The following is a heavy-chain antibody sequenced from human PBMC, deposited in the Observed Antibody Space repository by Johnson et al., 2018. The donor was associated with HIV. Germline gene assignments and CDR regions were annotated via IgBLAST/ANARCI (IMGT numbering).Heavy chain of an antibody. V-gene: IGHV3-30*02. CDR2: IRYDGRNK. J-gene: IGHJ3*02. CDR1: GFTFSSYA. D-gene: IGHD6-13*01. Sequence: QVQLVESGGGVVQPGKSLRLSCAASGFTFSSYAMHWVRQAPGKGLEWVAFIRYDGRNKYYADSVKGRFTISRDNSKNTLYLQMNSLRAEDTAVYYCAKGRQQPYVAFDIWGQGTMVTVSS. CDR3: AKGRQQPYVAFDI.